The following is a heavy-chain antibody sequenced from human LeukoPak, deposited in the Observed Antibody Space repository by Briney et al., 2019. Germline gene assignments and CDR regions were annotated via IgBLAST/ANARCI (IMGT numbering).Heavy chain of an antibody. CDR3: AREPDA. V-gene: IGHV4-39*07. CDR1: GDSISGSNYH. CDR2: VHYSGNA. Sequence: SETLSLTCTVSGDSISGSNYHWGWIRQPPGKGLEWLGTVHYSGNAFYNPSLRGRTTVLVDTSKNQFSLKLTSVTAADTAVYFCAREPDAWGQGILVTVS. J-gene: IGHJ5*02.